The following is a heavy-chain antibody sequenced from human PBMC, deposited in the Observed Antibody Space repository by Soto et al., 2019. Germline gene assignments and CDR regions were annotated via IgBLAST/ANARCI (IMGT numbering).Heavy chain of an antibody. Sequence: VSLSVSFAASCFTFSPYAMSGVRPTPGKGLEWVSAISGSGGSTYYADSVKGRFTISRDNSKNTLYLQMNSLRAEDTAVYYCAKDPISRYSSGWSYFDYWGQGTRVTVSS. CDR3: AKDPISRYSSGWSYFDY. CDR2: ISGSGGST. J-gene: IGHJ4*02. CDR1: CFTFSPYA. V-gene: IGHV3-23*01. D-gene: IGHD6-19*01.